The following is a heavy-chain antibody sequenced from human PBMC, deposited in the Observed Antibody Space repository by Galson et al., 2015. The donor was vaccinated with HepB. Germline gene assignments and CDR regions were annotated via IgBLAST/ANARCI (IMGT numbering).Heavy chain of an antibody. J-gene: IGHJ4*02. CDR3: ARGLFPSYYYGSGSYYLDY. V-gene: IGHV1-2*02. CDR2: INPNSGGT. D-gene: IGHD3-10*01. Sequence: SVKVSCKASGYTFTGYYMHWVRQAPGQGLEWMGWINPNSGGTNYAQKFRGRVTMTRDTSISTAYMELSRLRSDDTAVYYCARGLFPSYYYGSGSYYLDYWGQGTLVTVSS. CDR1: GYTFTGYY.